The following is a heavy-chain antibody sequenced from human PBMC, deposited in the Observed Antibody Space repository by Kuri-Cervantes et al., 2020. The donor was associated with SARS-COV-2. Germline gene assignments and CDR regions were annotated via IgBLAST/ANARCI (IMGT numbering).Heavy chain of an antibody. V-gene: IGHV3-15*01. D-gene: IGHD6-19*01. CDR3: ATGSTSGWYRRDFDF. CDR2: FKSKAAGGTI. Sequence: GGSLRLSCVGTGFSFSDAWMSWVRQTPGKGLEWVGRFKSKAAGGTIVYAAPVQGRFTISRDDSRNTLYLQTNSLKTEDTAVYYCATGSTSGWYRRDFDFWGLGTLVTVSS. J-gene: IGHJ4*02. CDR1: GFSFSDAW.